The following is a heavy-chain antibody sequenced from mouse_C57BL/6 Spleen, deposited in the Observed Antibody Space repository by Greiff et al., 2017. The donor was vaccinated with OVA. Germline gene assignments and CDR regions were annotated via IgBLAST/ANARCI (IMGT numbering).Heavy chain of an antibody. CDR2: ISDGGSYT. V-gene: IGHV5-4*01. D-gene: IGHD2-4*01. J-gene: IGHJ3*01. CDR3: ARDRNDYDWFAY. CDR1: GFTFSSYA. Sequence: EVKLEESGGGLEKPGGSLKLSCAASGFTFSSYAMSWVRQTPEKRLEWVATISDGGSYTYYPDNVKGRFTISRDNAKNNLYLQMSHLKSEDTAMYDCARDRNDYDWFAYWGQGTLVTVSA.